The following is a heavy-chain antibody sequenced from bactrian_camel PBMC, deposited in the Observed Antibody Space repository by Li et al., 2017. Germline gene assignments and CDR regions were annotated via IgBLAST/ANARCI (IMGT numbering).Heavy chain of an antibody. V-gene: IGHV3S53*01. CDR2: IDIYGTT. Sequence: VQLVESGGNSVQAGGSLRLSCLVSGYSYSSNCVGWFRQAPGKEREGVATIDIYGTTNYADSVEGRFAISKDNAKNTLYLQMNNLKPEDTAMYYCAAVWSCVYIKAPNVWGQGTQVTVS. CDR3: AAVWSCVYIKAPNV. D-gene: IGHD2*01. J-gene: IGHJ4*01. CDR1: GYSYSSNC.